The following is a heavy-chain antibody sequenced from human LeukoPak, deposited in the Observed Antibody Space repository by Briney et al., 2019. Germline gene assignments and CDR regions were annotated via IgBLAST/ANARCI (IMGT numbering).Heavy chain of an antibody. D-gene: IGHD6-19*01. CDR1: GGSVSSYY. CDR2: IYSSENT. V-gene: IGHV4-4*09. CDR3: ARFHSGPSGWYVLWYFDL. Sequence: SETLSLTCTVSGGSVSSYYWSWIRQPPGKGLEWIGYIYSSENTKYNSSLESRVTMSVETSKNQFFLKLSSLTAADTAVYYCARFHSGPSGWYVLWYFDLWGRGTLVTVSS. J-gene: IGHJ2*01.